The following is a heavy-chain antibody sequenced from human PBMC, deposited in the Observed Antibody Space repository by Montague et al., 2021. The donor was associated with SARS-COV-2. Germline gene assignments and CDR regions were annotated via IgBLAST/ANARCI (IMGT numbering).Heavy chain of an antibody. D-gene: IGHD4-23*01. CDR2: IYYSGST. CDR1: GGSISSYY. V-gene: IGHV4-59*01. CDR3: ARWGLYGGNPGDGAFDI. Sequence: SETLSLTCTVSGGSISSYYWSWIRQPPGKGLEWIGYIYYSGSTNCNPSLKSRVTISVDTSKNQFSLKLSSVTAADTAVYYCARWGLYGGNPGDGAFDIWGQGTMVTVSS. J-gene: IGHJ3*02.